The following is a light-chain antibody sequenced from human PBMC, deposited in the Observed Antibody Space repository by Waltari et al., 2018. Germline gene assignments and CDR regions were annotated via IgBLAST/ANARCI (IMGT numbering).Light chain of an antibody. CDR2: GDT. CDR1: DIGGRT. V-gene: IGLV3-21*03. CDR3: QVWVSRTDHYV. J-gene: IGLJ1*01. Sequence: SYVLTQPPSVSVAPGKTARIACGLNDIGGRTVNWYQQKPGQSPGRVVYGDTARPSGSHERFVGSTSWNSATLTISRVEAGDEADYYCQVWVSRTDHYVFGTGTKVTVL.